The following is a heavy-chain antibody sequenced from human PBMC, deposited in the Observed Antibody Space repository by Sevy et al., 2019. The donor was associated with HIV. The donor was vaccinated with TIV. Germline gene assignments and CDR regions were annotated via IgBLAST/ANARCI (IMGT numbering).Heavy chain of an antibody. D-gene: IGHD3-16*02. CDR3: ARESSYDYVWGSYRRYGYYFDY. V-gene: IGHV3-7*03. Sequence: GGSLRLSCAASGFTFSSYWMSWVRQAPGKGLEWVANIKQDRSEKYYVDSVKGRFTISRDNAKNSLYLQMNSLRAEDTAVYYCARESSYDYVWGSYRRYGYYFDYWGQGTLVTVSS. J-gene: IGHJ4*02. CDR2: IKQDRSEK. CDR1: GFTFSSYW.